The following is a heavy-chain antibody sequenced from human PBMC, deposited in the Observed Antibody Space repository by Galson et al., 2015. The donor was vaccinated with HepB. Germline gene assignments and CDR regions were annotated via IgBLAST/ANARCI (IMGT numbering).Heavy chain of an antibody. D-gene: IGHD4-11*01. Sequence: SLRLSCAASGFAFEHLWMHWVRQAPGKGLVWVSRITSDGSDTKYADFVEGRFTVSRDNAKNTLLLQMNSLRPEDTAIYYCVRDVPTAFLDYWGQGTQVTVSS. CDR1: GFAFEHLW. V-gene: IGHV3-74*03. CDR3: VRDVPTAFLDY. J-gene: IGHJ4*02. CDR2: ITSDGSDT.